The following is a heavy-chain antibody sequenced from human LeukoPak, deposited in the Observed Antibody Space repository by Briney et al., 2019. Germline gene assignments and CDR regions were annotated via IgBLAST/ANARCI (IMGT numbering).Heavy chain of an antibody. CDR2: IYYSGST. D-gene: IGHD3-10*01. J-gene: IGHJ4*02. V-gene: IGHV4-31*03. CDR3: ARLLWFGELHFDY. Sequence: SQTLSLACTVSGGSISSGGYYWSWIRQHPGKGLEWIGYIYYSGSTYYNPSLKSRVTISVDTSKNQFSLKLSSVTAADTAVYYCARLLWFGELHFDYWGQGTLVTVSS. CDR1: GGSISSGGYY.